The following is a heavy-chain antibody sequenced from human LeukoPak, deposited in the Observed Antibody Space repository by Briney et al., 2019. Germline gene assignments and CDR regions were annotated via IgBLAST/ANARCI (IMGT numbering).Heavy chain of an antibody. V-gene: IGHV3-30-3*01. J-gene: IGHJ4*02. Sequence: GGSLRLSCAASGFTFSSYAMHWVRQAPGKGLEWVAVISYDGSNKYYADSVKGRFTISRDNSKNTLYLQMNSLRAEDTAVYYCARVLEMASYWGQGTLVTVSS. CDR3: ARVLEMASY. CDR2: ISYDGSNK. CDR1: GFTFSSYA. D-gene: IGHD5-24*01.